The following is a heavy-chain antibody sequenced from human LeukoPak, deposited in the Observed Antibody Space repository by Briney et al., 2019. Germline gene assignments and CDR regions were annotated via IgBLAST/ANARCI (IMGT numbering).Heavy chain of an antibody. CDR1: GGSISSSSYY. V-gene: IGHV4-39*01. D-gene: IGHD5-24*01. CDR3: ARRGWLQYYYYFDY. CDR2: IYYSGST. Sequence: SVTLSLTCTVSGGSISSSSYYWGWIRQPPGKGLEWIGSIYYSGSTYYNPSLKSRVTISVDTSKNQFSLKLSSVTAADTAVYYCARRGWLQYYYYFDYWGQGTLVTVSS. J-gene: IGHJ4*02.